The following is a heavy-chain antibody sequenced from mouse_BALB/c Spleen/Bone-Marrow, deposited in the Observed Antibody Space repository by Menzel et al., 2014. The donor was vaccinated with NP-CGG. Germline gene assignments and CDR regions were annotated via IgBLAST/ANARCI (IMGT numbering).Heavy chain of an antibody. D-gene: IGHD1-1*01. CDR3: ARYYYGSSLFAY. Sequence: VQLQQPGAELVKPGASVKLSCTASGFNIKDTYMYWVKRRPEQGLEWIGRIDPANGNTKYDPKFQDKATITADTSSNTAYLQLSSLTSEDTAVYYCARYYYGSSLFAYWGQGTLVTVSA. CDR2: IDPANGNT. V-gene: IGHV14-3*02. J-gene: IGHJ3*01. CDR1: GFNIKDTY.